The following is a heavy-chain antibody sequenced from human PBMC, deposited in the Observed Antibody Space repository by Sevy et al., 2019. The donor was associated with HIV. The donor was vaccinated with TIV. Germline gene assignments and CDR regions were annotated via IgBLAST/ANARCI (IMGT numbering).Heavy chain of an antibody. D-gene: IGHD3-9*01. CDR3: AKDFTGYNGMDV. CDR2: ISYHGRNK. J-gene: IGHJ6*02. Sequence: GGSLRLSCVVSGIIFTTSGMLWVRQAPGKGLEWVAVISYHGRNKFYADSVKGRSTISRDNSKNILYLQMNSLRAEDTAVYYCAKDFTGYNGMDVWGQGTMVTVSS. CDR1: GIIFTTSG. V-gene: IGHV3-30*18.